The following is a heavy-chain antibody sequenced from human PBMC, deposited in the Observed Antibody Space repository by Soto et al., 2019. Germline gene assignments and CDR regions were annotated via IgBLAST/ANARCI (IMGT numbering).Heavy chain of an antibody. V-gene: IGHV3-15*01. CDR2: IKSKTDGGTT. CDR1: GFTFSNAW. J-gene: IGHJ4*02. D-gene: IGHD6-19*01. CDR3: TTEDPSTHSSGLGFPDY. Sequence: GGSLRLSCAASGFTFSNAWMSWVRQAPGKGLEWVGRIKSKTDGGTTDYAAPVKGRFTISRDDSKNTLYLQMNSLKTEDTAVYYCTTEDPSTHSSGLGFPDYWGQGTLVTVSS.